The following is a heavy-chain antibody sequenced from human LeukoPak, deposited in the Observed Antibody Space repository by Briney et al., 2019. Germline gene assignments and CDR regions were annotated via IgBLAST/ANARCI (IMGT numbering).Heavy chain of an antibody. CDR2: IYYSGST. Sequence: PSETLSLTCTVSGGSIIRYYWSWIRQPPGKGLDWIGYIYYSGSTNYNPSLKSRVTISVDTSKNQFSLKLSSVTAADTAVYYCARDRSHDYYYYGMDVWGQGTTVTVSS. CDR1: GGSIIRYY. V-gene: IGHV4-59*01. J-gene: IGHJ6*01. CDR3: ARDRSHDYYYYGMDV.